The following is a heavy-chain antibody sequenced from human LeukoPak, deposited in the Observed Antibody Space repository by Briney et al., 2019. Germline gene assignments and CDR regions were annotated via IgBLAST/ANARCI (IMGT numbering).Heavy chain of an antibody. V-gene: IGHV3-30*01. D-gene: IGHD3-3*01. Sequence: GALRLCCAASGITFSYYAMHWVRPAPGKGVGWVAVISYDGLTKYSADSVKGRFTISRDNSKKTLFLQMNSPRAEDTAVYYCARGGHYNFWSGYSDYHSMDVWGKGTTVTVAS. CDR2: ISYDGLTK. CDR3: ARGGHYNFWSGYSDYHSMDV. J-gene: IGHJ6*03. CDR1: GITFSYYA.